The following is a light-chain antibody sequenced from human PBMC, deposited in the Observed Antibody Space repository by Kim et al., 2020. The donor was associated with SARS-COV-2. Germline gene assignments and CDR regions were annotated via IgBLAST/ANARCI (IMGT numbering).Light chain of an antibody. CDR1: SSDIGNYNL. V-gene: IGLV2-23*02. CDR2: EVS. Sequence: QSIAMSCAGTSSDIGNYNLVSWYQQRPGKAPKLMIFEVSKRPSGVSNRFSASKSGDTASLTISGLRAEDESDYYCCSYAGSRSFVLFGGGTQLTVL. CDR3: CSYAGSRSFVL. J-gene: IGLJ2*01.